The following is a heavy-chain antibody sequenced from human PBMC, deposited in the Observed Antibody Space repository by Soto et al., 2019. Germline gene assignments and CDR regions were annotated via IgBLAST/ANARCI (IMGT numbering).Heavy chain of an antibody. V-gene: IGHV4-4*02. CDR2: IYHSGST. D-gene: IGHD3-10*01. J-gene: IGHJ4*02. CDR3: ARRWGEGRVDY. CDR1: GGSISSSNW. Sequence: QVQLQESGPGLVKPSGTLSLTCAVSGGSISSSNWWSWVRQPPGKGLQWIGEIYHSGSTNYIPSLKXQITXSXHKSRNQCSLKLSSVTAADTAVYYCARRWGEGRVDYWGQGTLVTVSS.